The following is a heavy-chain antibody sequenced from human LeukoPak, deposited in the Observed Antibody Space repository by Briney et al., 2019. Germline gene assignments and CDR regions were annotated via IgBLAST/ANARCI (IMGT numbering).Heavy chain of an antibody. V-gene: IGHV1-69*13. J-gene: IGHJ6*03. Sequence: ASVKVSCKASGGTFSSYAISWVRQAPGQGLEWMGGIIPIFGTANYAQKFQGRVTITADESTSTAYMELSSLRSEDTAVYYCARAYLGTTWDYYYYYMDVWGKGTTVTISS. CDR3: ARAYLGTTWDYYYYYMDV. CDR1: GGTFSSYA. D-gene: IGHD1-1*01. CDR2: IIPIFGTA.